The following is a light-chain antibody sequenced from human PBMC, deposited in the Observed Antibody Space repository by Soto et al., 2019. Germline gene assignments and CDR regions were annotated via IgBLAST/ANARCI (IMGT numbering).Light chain of an antibody. V-gene: IGLV2-23*02. Sequence: QSVLAQPASVYGSPGQSITISCTGTSSDVGTYNLVSWYQQHPGKVPKLMIYEVSKRPSGVSNRFSGSKSGYTASLTVSGLQAEDEADYYCCSYAGSSSWVFGGGTKLTVL. CDR3: CSYAGSSSWV. J-gene: IGLJ3*02. CDR1: SSDVGTYNL. CDR2: EVS.